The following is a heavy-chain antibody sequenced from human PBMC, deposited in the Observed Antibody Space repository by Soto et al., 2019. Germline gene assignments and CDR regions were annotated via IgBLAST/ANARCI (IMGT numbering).Heavy chain of an antibody. Sequence: ATRSLTYTVSGGSISSNYWSWIRQPPGKGLEWIGYIYYSGTTNYNPSLKSRVTISVDTSKNQFSLKLSSVTAADTAVYYCASTHIVVVTDAFDIWGQGTMVTVSS. CDR3: ASTHIVVVTDAFDI. CDR1: GGSISSNY. CDR2: IYYSGTT. D-gene: IGHD2-21*02. V-gene: IGHV4-59*01. J-gene: IGHJ3*02.